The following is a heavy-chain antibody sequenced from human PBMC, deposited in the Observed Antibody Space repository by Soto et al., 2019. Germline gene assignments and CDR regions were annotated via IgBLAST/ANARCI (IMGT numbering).Heavy chain of an antibody. CDR2: IYYSGST. CDR1: GGSISSGGYY. V-gene: IGHV4-31*03. Sequence: SETLSLTCTVSGGSISSGGYYWSWIRQHPGKGLEWIGYIYYSGSTYYNPSLKSRVTISVDTSKNQFSLKLSSVTAADTAVYYCARVDYGDYVYWFDPWGQGTLVTV. CDR3: ARVDYGDYVYWFDP. J-gene: IGHJ5*02. D-gene: IGHD4-17*01.